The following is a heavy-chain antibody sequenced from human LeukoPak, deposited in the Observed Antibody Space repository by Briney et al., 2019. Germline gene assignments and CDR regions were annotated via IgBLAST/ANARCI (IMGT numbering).Heavy chain of an antibody. V-gene: IGHV4-59*01. CDR2: IYYSGIT. CDR1: GGSISSYY. D-gene: IGHD3-3*01. Sequence: SETLSLTCTVSGGSISSYYWGWIRQPPGKGLEWIGYIYYSGITNYNPSLKSRVTISVDTSKNQFSLKLSSVTAADTAVYYCARRGYDFWSGSYYYYMDVWGKGTTVTVSS. J-gene: IGHJ6*03. CDR3: ARRGYDFWSGSYYYYMDV.